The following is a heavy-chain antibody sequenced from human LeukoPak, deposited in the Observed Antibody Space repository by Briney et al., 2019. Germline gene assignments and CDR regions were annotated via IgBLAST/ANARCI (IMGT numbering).Heavy chain of an antibody. CDR3: AKSLLTTATGTGRAFDI. CDR1: GFTFSDYY. J-gene: IGHJ3*02. CDR2: ISSSGSTI. V-gene: IGHV3-11*01. D-gene: IGHD1-1*01. Sequence: GGSLRLSCAASGFTFSDYYMSWIRQAPGKGLEWVSYISSSGSTIYYADSVKGRFTISRDNAKNSLYLQMNSLRAEDSAEYYCAKSLLTTATGTGRAFDIWGQGTMVTVSA.